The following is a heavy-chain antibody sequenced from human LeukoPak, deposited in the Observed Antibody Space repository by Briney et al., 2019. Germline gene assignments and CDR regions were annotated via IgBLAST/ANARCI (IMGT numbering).Heavy chain of an antibody. V-gene: IGHV3-30*18. Sequence: GGSLRLSCAASVFTFNNYCMHWVRQAPGKGLEWVAVISYDGRNKHYPDSVKGRFTISRDISTDTLWLQMDSLRTEDTSVYYCAKGPPRRTAAANDYRGQGTLGTGSS. J-gene: IGHJ4*01. CDR2: ISYDGRNK. CDR3: AKGPPRRTAAANDY. CDR1: VFTFNNYC. D-gene: IGHD2-2*01.